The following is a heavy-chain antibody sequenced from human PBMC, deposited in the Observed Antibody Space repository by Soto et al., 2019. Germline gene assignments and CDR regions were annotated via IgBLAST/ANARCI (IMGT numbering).Heavy chain of an antibody. J-gene: IGHJ3*02. Sequence: SETLSLTCAVSGGFITNDYWSWIRQPPGKGLEWIGYIYYTGSTNYNPSLKSRVTISVDTSKNQFSLKLSSVTAADTAVYYCARAGRWLQFSAFDIWGQGTMVTVSS. CDR1: GGFITNDY. D-gene: IGHD5-12*01. CDR3: ARAGRWLQFSAFDI. V-gene: IGHV4-59*01. CDR2: IYYTGST.